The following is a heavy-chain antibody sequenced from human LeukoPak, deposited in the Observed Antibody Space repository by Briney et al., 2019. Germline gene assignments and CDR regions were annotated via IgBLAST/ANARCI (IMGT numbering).Heavy chain of an antibody. CDR1: GGTFSSYA. D-gene: IGHD5-18*01. CDR3: ARELGGYSYGFHSYYYYGMDV. Sequence: ASVKVSCKASGGTFSSYAISWVRQAPGQGLEWMERIIPILGIANYAQKFQGRVTITADKSTRTAYMELSSLRSEDTAVYYCARELGGYSYGFHSYYYYGMDVWGQGTTVTVSS. V-gene: IGHV1-69*04. CDR2: IIPILGIA. J-gene: IGHJ6*02.